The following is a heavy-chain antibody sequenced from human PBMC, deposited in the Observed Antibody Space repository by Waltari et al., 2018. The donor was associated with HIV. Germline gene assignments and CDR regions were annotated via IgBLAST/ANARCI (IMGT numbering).Heavy chain of an antibody. D-gene: IGHD3-22*01. J-gene: IGHJ6*02. CDR2: IHYSGRS. V-gene: IGHV4-59*01. CDR3: ARGHYYDGSGAYYYYGMDV. Sequence: QVQLRESGPGLVKPSETLSLTCTVPGGPIRVYYWSWIRQPPGKGLEWVGYIHYSGRSDYRPALKSRVTISVDTSKNQFSLKLRSVTAADTAVYYCARGHYYDGSGAYYYYGMDVWGQGTTVTVS. CDR1: GGPIRVYY.